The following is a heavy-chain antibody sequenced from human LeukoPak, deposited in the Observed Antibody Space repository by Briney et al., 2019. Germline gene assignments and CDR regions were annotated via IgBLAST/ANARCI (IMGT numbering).Heavy chain of an antibody. V-gene: IGHV3-53*01. CDR3: ARDLRGCSYGFGLGGMDV. CDR2: IYSGGST. CDR1: GFTVSSNY. J-gene: IGHJ6*02. Sequence: HTGGSLRLSCAASGFTVSSNYMSWVRQAPGKGLEWVSVIYSGGSTYYADSVKGRFTISRDNSKNTLYLQMNSLRAEDTAVYYCARDLRGCSYGFGLGGMDVWGQGTTVTVSS. D-gene: IGHD5-18*01.